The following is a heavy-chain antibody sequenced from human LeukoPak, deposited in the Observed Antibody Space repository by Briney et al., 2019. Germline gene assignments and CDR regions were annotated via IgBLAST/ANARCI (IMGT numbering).Heavy chain of an antibody. CDR3: AADGYHGGYQGWYFDL. V-gene: IGHV1-58*02. D-gene: IGHD3-22*01. CDR1: GFTFTSSA. J-gene: IGHJ2*01. Sequence: SVTVSCKASGFTFTSSAMQWVRQARGQRLEWIGWIVVGSGNTNYAQKFQERVTITRDMSTSTAYMELSSLRSEDTAVYYCAADGYHGGYQGWYFDLWGRGTLVTVSS. CDR2: IVVGSGNT.